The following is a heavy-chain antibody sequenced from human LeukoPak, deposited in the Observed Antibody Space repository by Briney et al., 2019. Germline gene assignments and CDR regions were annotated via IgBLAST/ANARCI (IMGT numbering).Heavy chain of an antibody. CDR2: IHHTGTT. CDR1: GGSISTNAYY. CDR3: ARVTYNGYQHFDY. J-gene: IGHJ4*02. Sequence: PSETLSLTCTVSGGSISTNAYYWGWIRRPPGKGLEWLTEIHHTGTTYFTPSLKSRVTISVDKSNNHFSLKLNSVTGADLAVYYCARVTYNGYQHFDYWGQGILVTVSS. V-gene: IGHV4-39*07. D-gene: IGHD3-10*01.